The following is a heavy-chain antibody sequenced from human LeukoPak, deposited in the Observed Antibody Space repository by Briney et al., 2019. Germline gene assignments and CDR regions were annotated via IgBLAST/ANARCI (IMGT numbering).Heavy chain of an antibody. D-gene: IGHD2-21*02. J-gene: IGHJ3*02. Sequence: GGSLRLSCAASGIIFSNYWMTWVRQAPGKGLEWVANIKEDGSEKYYVDSVKGRFTISRDNAKNSLYLQMNSLRAEDTAVYYCATYCGGDCYSPHDAFDMWGQGTMVTVSS. CDR2: IKEDGSEK. CDR3: ATYCGGDCYSPHDAFDM. V-gene: IGHV3-7*05. CDR1: GIIFSNYW.